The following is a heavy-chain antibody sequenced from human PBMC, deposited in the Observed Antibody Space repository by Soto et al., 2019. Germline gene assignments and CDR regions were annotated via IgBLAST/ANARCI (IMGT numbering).Heavy chain of an antibody. D-gene: IGHD1-26*01. J-gene: IGHJ5*02. CDR3: ARDRWGSYSFEA. V-gene: IGHV1-69*01. CDR1: GGVFRNYA. Sequence: QVQLVQSGAEVKKPGSSVKVSCKASGGVFRNYAINWVRQAPGQGLEWMGGIIHVFGTADYPQKFQGRVTITADEAQTTAYMELTSLKTEDTAVYFCARDRWGSYSFEAWGQWTLVTVAS. CDR2: IIHVFGTA.